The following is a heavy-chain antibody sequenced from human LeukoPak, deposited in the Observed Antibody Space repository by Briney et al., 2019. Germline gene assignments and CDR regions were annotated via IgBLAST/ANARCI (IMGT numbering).Heavy chain of an antibody. CDR3: ARDPTLYDYVWGSYRSPDTIDY. Sequence: ASVKVSCKASGGTFSSYAISWVRQAPGQGLEWMGGIIPIFGTANYAQKFQGRVTITADESTSTAYMELSSLRSEDTAVYYCARDPTLYDYVWGSYRSPDTIDYWGQGTLVTVSS. V-gene: IGHV1-69*01. CDR1: GGTFSSYA. CDR2: IIPIFGTA. J-gene: IGHJ4*02. D-gene: IGHD3-16*02.